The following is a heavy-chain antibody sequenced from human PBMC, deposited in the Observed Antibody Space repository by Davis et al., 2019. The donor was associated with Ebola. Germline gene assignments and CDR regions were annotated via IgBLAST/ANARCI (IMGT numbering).Heavy chain of an antibody. CDR1: GFTFSSYG. D-gene: IGHD3-16*01. Sequence: PGGSLRLSCAASGFTFSSYGMHWVRQAPGKGLEWVAVIWYDGSNKYYADSVKGRFTISRDNSKNTLYLQMNSLRAEDTAVYYCAREPGGDYYGMDVWGQGTTVTVSS. V-gene: IGHV3-33*01. CDR3: AREPGGDYYGMDV. J-gene: IGHJ6*02. CDR2: IWYDGSNK.